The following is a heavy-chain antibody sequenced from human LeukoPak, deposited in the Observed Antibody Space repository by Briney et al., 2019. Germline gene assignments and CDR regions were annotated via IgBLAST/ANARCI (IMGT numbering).Heavy chain of an antibody. D-gene: IGHD6-19*01. CDR1: GSSVNHYY. J-gene: IGHJ2*01. CDR2: IYTNGAT. CDR3: ARGPLGSGWYVADWYFGL. V-gene: IGHV4-4*07. Sequence: SETLSLTCTVSGSSVNHYYWNWLRQPPGKGLEWIGRIYTNGATNYNPSPKSRVTMSIDTSKNQFSLKFKSVTAADTAVYYCARGPLGSGWYVADWYFGLWGRGALVTVSS.